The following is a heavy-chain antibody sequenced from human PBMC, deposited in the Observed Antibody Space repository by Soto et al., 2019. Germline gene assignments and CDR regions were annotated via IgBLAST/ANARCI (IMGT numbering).Heavy chain of an antibody. CDR2: VNSAGSTT. J-gene: IGHJ4*01. V-gene: IGHV3-23*01. CDR3: AKDSDRSTSWYDFDS. CDR1: GFSFISNA. D-gene: IGHD6-13*01. Sequence: LRLSCAASGFSFISNAMTWVRQAPGKGLEWVSTVNSAGSTTYYADSVKGRFTISRDNSKNMLYLQMNGLGAEDTALYYCAKDSDRSTSWYDFDSWGRGTLVTVSS.